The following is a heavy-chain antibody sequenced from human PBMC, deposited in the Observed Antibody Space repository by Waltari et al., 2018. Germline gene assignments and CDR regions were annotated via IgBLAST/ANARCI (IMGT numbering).Heavy chain of an antibody. V-gene: IGHV3-48*01. CDR3: ARDPGVLGYDSRGAEGY. J-gene: IGHJ4*02. D-gene: IGHD3-22*01. CDR2: ISSSSSTI. CDR1: GFTFSSYS. Sequence: EVQLVESGGGLVQPGGSLRLSCAASGFTFSSYSMNWVRQAPGKGLEWVSYISSSSSTIYYADSVKGRFTISRDNAKNSLYLQMNSLRAEDTAVYYCARDPGVLGYDSRGAEGYWGQGTLVTVSS.